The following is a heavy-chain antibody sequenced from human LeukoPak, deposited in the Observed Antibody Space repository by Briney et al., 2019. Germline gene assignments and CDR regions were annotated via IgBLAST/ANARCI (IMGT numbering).Heavy chain of an antibody. CDR3: ARGALEYSSSRQNWFDP. CDR1: GVTFSSHW. Sequence: GGSLRLSCVVSGVTFSSHWMSWVRQAPGKGLEWVANIKQDGSERYYVDSVKGRFTISRDNAKNSVFLQMNSLRAEDTAVYYCARGALEYSSSRQNWFDPWGQGTLVTVSS. D-gene: IGHD6-13*01. J-gene: IGHJ5*02. CDR2: IKQDGSER. V-gene: IGHV3-7*03.